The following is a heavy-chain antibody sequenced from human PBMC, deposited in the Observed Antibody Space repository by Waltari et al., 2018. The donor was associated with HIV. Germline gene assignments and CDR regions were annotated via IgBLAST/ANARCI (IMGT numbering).Heavy chain of an antibody. CDR3: ASEIYDGSEVCNY. Sequence: QVQLQQWGAGLLKPSETLSLTCAVYGGSFSGYYWSWIRQPPGKGLEWIGESNHSGSTNYNPSLKSRVTISVDTSKNQFSLKLSSVTAADTAVYYCASEIYDGSEVCNYWGQGTLVTVSS. V-gene: IGHV4-34*01. CDR2: SNHSGST. J-gene: IGHJ4*02. CDR1: GGSFSGYY. D-gene: IGHD3-22*01.